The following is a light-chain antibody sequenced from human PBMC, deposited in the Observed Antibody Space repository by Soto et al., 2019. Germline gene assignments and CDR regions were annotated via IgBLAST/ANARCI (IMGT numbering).Light chain of an antibody. V-gene: IGKV3-20*01. Sequence: EIVLTQSPGTLSLSPGERATLSCRASQSVSSGYLAWYQQKPGQAPRLLIYGVSSRATGIPDRFSGSGSGTDFTLTISRLEPEDFAVYYCQQYGSSPWSFVQGTKVEIK. CDR2: GVS. J-gene: IGKJ1*01. CDR1: QSVSSGY. CDR3: QQYGSSPWS.